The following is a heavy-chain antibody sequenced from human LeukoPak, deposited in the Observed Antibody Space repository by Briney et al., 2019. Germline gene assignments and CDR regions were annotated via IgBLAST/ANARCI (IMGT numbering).Heavy chain of an antibody. D-gene: IGHD1-26*01. Sequence: GGSVKVSCKASGYTFTSYGISWVRQAPGQGLEWMGWISAYNGNTNYAQKLQGRVTMTTDTSTSTAYMELRSLRSDDTAVYYCARATLIVGAIGAFDIWGQGTMVTVSS. CDR1: GYTFTSYG. J-gene: IGHJ3*02. CDR2: ISAYNGNT. CDR3: ARATLIVGAIGAFDI. V-gene: IGHV1-18*01.